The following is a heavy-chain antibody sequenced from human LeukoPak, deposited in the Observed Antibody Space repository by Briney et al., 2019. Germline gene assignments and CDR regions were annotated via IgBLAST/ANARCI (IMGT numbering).Heavy chain of an antibody. CDR1: GGSISSYY. V-gene: IGHV4-59*08. J-gene: IGHJ4*02. Sequence: SETLSLTCTVSGGSISSYYWSWIRQPPGKGLEWIGYVYYSGNTNYNPSLKSRVTISVDTSKNQFSLKLSSVTATDTAVYYCARHSLEAFDYWGQGNLVTVSS. CDR2: VYYSGNT. D-gene: IGHD3-3*01. CDR3: ARHSLEAFDY.